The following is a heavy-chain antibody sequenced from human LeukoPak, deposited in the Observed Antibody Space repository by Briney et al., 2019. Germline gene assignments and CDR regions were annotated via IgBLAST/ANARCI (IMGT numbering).Heavy chain of an antibody. V-gene: IGHV4-4*07. D-gene: IGHD3-3*01. CDR2: IYTSGST. CDR1: GGSISSYY. Sequence: TSETLSLTCTVSGGSISSYYWSWIRQPAGKGLEWIGRIYTSGSTNYNPSLKSRVTMSVDTSKNRFSLKLSSATAADTAVYYCARERSKRITIFGVVLNWFDPWGQGTLVTVSS. J-gene: IGHJ5*02. CDR3: ARERSKRITIFGVVLNWFDP.